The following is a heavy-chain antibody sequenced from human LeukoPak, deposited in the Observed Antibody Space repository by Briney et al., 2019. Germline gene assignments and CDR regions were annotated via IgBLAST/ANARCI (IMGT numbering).Heavy chain of an antibody. Sequence: SETLSLTCTVSGGSISSHYWSWIRQPAGKGLEWIGRIHTSGSTNYNPSLESRVTMSVDTSKNQFSLKLSSVTAADTAVYYCARHDYSNYPVFNYWGQGTLVTVSS. CDR1: GGSISSHY. D-gene: IGHD4-11*01. CDR2: IHTSGST. CDR3: ARHDYSNYPVFNY. V-gene: IGHV4-4*07. J-gene: IGHJ4*02.